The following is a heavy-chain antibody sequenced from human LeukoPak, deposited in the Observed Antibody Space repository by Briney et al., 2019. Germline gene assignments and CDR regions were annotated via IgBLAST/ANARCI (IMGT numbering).Heavy chain of an antibody. J-gene: IGHJ6*03. D-gene: IGHD2-15*01. Sequence: SVKVSCKASGYTFTSYDINWVRQATGQGLEWMGGIIPIFGTANYAQKFQGRVTITADESTSTAYMELSSLRSEDTAVYYCASRQYCSGGSCYQRHYYYMDVWGKGTTVTISS. CDR1: GYTFTSYD. V-gene: IGHV1-69*13. CDR3: ASRQYCSGGSCYQRHYYYMDV. CDR2: IIPIFGTA.